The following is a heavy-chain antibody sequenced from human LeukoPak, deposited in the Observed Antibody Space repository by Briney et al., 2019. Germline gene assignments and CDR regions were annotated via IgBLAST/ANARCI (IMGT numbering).Heavy chain of an antibody. Sequence: GGSLRLSCAASGFTVSSNYMSWVRQAPGKGLEWVSVIYSGGSTYYADSVKGRFTISRDNSKNTLYLQMNSLRAEDTAVYYCARGGRAYCGGDCYSGFFDYWGQGTLVIVSS. J-gene: IGHJ4*02. CDR3: ARGGRAYCGGDCYSGFFDY. CDR1: GFTVSSNY. D-gene: IGHD2-21*02. CDR2: IYSGGST. V-gene: IGHV3-53*01.